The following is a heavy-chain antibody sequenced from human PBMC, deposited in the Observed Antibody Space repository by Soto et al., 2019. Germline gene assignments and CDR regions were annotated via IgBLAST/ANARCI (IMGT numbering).Heavy chain of an antibody. J-gene: IGHJ4*02. Sequence: QVQLQESGPGLVKPSETLSLTCTVSGGSISSYYWSWIRQPPGKGLEWIGYIYYSGSTKYNPSLTILVTISVYPSKTLFSLKLTSVTAAHTAVYSCAIPQNRVAMPSVYWCQATLVTVSS. CDR3: AIPQNRVAMPSVY. CDR1: GGSISSYY. CDR2: IYYSGST. D-gene: IGHD2-2*01. V-gene: IGHV4-59*01.